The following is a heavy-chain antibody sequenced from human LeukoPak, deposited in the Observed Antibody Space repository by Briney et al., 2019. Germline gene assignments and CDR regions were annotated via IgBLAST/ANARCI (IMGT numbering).Heavy chain of an antibody. D-gene: IGHD3-16*01. CDR3: AKDWGGVDY. CDR1: GFTFSSYG. J-gene: IGHJ4*02. CDR2: ISYDGSNK. V-gene: IGHV3-30*18. Sequence: GRSLRLSCAASGFTFSSYGMHWVRQAPGKGLEWVAVISYDGSNKYYADSVKGRFTISRDNSKNTLYLQMNSLRAEDTAVYYCAKDWGGVDYWGQGTLVTVSS.